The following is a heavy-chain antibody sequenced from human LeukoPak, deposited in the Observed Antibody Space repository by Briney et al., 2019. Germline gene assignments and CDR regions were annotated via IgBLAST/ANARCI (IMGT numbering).Heavy chain of an antibody. V-gene: IGHV1-2*02. Sequence: ASVKVPCKASGYTFTGYYMHWVRQAPGQGLEWMGWINPNSGGTNYAQKFQGRVTMTRDTSISTAYMELSRLRSDDTAVYYCARDVIVVVPAARFDYWGQGTLVTVSS. CDR1: GYTFTGYY. J-gene: IGHJ4*02. D-gene: IGHD2-2*01. CDR2: INPNSGGT. CDR3: ARDVIVVVPAARFDY.